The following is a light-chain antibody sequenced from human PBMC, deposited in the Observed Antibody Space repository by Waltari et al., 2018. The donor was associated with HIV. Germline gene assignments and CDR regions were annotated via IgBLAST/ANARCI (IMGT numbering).Light chain of an antibody. CDR2: GAS. Sequence: EIVLTQSPGTLSSSPGERATLSCRASQSVSSSYLAWYQLKPGQAPRLLIHGASSRATGIPDRFSGSGSGTDFTLTISRLEPEDFAVYYCQQYGSSRETFGQGTKVEIK. V-gene: IGKV3-20*01. J-gene: IGKJ1*01. CDR1: QSVSSSY. CDR3: QQYGSSRET.